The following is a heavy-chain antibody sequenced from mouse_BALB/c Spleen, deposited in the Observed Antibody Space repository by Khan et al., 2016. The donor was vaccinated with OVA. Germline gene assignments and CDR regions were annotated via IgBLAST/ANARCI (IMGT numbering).Heavy chain of an antibody. V-gene: IGHV1-61*01. D-gene: IGHD2-2*01. CDR3: ARSKKYGYDPSWFAY. Sequence: QVQLKESGAELVRPGASVKLSCKASGYTFTSYWMNWVRQRPGQGLEWIGMINPSDSEIHFNQIFNDRVTLSVDKSSGTVYIQLSSLTSEDSEVDYCARSKKYGYDPSWFAYWGQGTLVTVSA. CDR1: GYTFTSYW. CDR2: INPSDSEI. J-gene: IGHJ3*01.